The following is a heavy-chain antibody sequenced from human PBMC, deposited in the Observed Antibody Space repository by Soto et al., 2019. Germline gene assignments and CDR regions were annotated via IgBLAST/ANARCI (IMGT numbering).Heavy chain of an antibody. CDR2: ISYDGSNK. Sequence: GGSXRLSCASSGFSFSIYGIHWFRQAPGKGLECVAVISYDGSNKYYADSVNGRFNIYRQNSKNTLYLQMKSLRAEETAVYYCAKDPMKYSSRHNWLDTWGQGTLVTVSS. CDR3: AKDPMKYSSRHNWLDT. D-gene: IGHD6-13*01. V-gene: IGHV3-30*18. J-gene: IGHJ5*02. CDR1: GFSFSIYG.